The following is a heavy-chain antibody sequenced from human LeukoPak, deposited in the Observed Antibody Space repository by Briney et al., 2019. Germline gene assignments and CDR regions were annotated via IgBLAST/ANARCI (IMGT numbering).Heavy chain of an antibody. V-gene: IGHV3-21*04. J-gene: IGHJ4*02. Sequence: GGSLRLSCAASGFTFSSYSMNWVRQAPGKGLEWVSSISSSSSYMYYADSVKGRFTISRDNAKNSLYLQMNSLRAEDTAAYYCAKGDSSGNPRRYFDYWGQGTLVTVSS. CDR2: ISSSSSYM. CDR1: GFTFSSYS. CDR3: AKGDSSGNPRRYFDY. D-gene: IGHD3-22*01.